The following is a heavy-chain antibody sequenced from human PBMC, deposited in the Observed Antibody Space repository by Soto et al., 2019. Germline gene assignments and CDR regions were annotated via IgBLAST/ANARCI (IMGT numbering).Heavy chain of an antibody. V-gene: IGHV4-59*01. Sequence: XETLSLTCTVSGCSISSYYWSWIRQPPGKGLDWIGYIYYSGSTNYNPSLKSRVTISVDTSKNQFSLKLSSVTAADTAVYYCARDQGDIVVVPAAGGFGTPHNWFDHWGQGTLVTVSS. CDR2: IYYSGST. CDR1: GCSISSYY. D-gene: IGHD2-2*01. CDR3: ARDQGDIVVVPAAGGFGTPHNWFDH. J-gene: IGHJ5*02.